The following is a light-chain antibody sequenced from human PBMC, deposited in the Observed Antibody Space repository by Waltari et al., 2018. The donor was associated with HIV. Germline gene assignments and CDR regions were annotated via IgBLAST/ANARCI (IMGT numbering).Light chain of an antibody. Sequence: QSALTQPASVPGSPGRSTTLSCTRTGRDVRSYNLVSWYQQNPDKAPKLMIYEVSKRPSGVSNRFSGSKSGNTASLTISGLQAEDEAAYYCCSYAGSSTLIFGGGTKLTVL. CDR2: EVS. CDR1: GRDVRSYNL. V-gene: IGLV2-23*02. J-gene: IGLJ2*01. CDR3: CSYAGSSTLI.